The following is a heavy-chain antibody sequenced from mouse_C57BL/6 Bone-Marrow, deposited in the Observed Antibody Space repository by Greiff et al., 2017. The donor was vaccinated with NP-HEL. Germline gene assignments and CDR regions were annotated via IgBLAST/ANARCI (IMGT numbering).Heavy chain of an antibody. CDR1: GYTFTDYY. V-gene: IGHV1-75*01. CDR3: AREGDYYSNYVNYAMDY. D-gene: IGHD2-5*01. Sequence: VQLQQSGPELVKPGASVKISCKASGYTFTDYYINWVKQRPGQGLEWIGWIFPGSGSTYYNEKFKGKATLTVDKSSSTAYMLLSSLTSEDSAVYFCAREGDYYSNYVNYAMDYWGQGTSVTVSS. CDR2: IFPGSGST. J-gene: IGHJ4*01.